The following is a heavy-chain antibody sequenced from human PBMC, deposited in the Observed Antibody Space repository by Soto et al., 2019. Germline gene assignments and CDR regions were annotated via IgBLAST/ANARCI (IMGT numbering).Heavy chain of an antibody. CDR2: IIPMFPTT. V-gene: IGHV1-69*06. CDR1: GDTFGRNA. D-gene: IGHD2-21*01. Sequence: QVQLVQSGAEVKRPGSSVKVSCKASGDTFGRNAIHWVRQAPGQGLEWMGGIIPMFPTTNYAQKFKGRLTIYAAKSTGTAYMEMTSLRSEDTAVYYCTRDGDSADYGYWGQGTLVTVSS. J-gene: IGHJ4*02. CDR3: TRDGDSADYGY.